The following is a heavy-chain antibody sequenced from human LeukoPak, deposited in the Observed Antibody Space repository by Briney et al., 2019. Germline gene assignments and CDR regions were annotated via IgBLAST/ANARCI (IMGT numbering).Heavy chain of an antibody. Sequence: PGGSLRLSCAASGFTFDDYAMHWVRQALGKGLEWVSGISWNSGSIGYADSVKGRFTISRDNAKNSLYLQMNSLRAEDTALYYCAKDSTYYYDSSGYNPFDYWGQGTLVTVSS. CDR1: GFTFDDYA. CDR2: ISWNSGSI. D-gene: IGHD3-22*01. CDR3: AKDSTYYYDSSGYNPFDY. V-gene: IGHV3-9*01. J-gene: IGHJ4*02.